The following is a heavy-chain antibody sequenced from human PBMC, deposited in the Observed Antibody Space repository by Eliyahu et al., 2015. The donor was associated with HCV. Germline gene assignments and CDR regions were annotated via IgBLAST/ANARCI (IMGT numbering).Heavy chain of an antibody. D-gene: IGHD3-16*01. J-gene: IGHJ6*02. CDR1: GFTFSSFG. Sequence: QVQLVESGGGVVQPGGSLRLSCDASGFTFSSFGMHWVRQAPGKGLDWVAVXSFDENVQFYADSVKGRFTISRDNSRNTLHLQMNSLRTEDSAVYYCVKDPWGDKPKVHSYSYYGMDVWGQGTTVTVSS. V-gene: IGHV3-30*18. CDR2: XSFDENVQ. CDR3: VKDPWGDKPKVHSYSYYGMDV.